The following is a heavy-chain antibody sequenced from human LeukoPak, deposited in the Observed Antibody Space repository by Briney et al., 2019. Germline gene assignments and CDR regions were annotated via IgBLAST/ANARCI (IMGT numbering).Heavy chain of an antibody. Sequence: ASVKVSCKASGGTFSSYAISWVRQAPGQGLEWMGGIIPILGTANYAQKFQGRVTITTDESTSTAYMELSSLRSEDTAVYYCARDLTYDFRSGYPSWGQGTLVTVSS. D-gene: IGHD3-3*01. V-gene: IGHV1-69*05. CDR1: GGTFSSYA. CDR2: IIPILGTA. J-gene: IGHJ4*02. CDR3: ARDLTYDFRSGYPS.